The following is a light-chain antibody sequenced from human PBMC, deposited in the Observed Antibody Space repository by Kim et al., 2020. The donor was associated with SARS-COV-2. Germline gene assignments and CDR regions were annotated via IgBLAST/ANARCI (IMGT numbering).Light chain of an antibody. V-gene: IGLV9-49*01. Sequence: TLGSGYSNYEVDWYQQRPGKGPRFVMRVGTGGIVGSKGDGIPDRFSVLGSGLNRYLTIKNIQEEDESDYHCGADHGSGSKFVVLFGGGTQLTVL. CDR2: VGTGGIVG. CDR3: GADHGSGSKFVVL. CDR1: SGYSNYE. J-gene: IGLJ2*01.